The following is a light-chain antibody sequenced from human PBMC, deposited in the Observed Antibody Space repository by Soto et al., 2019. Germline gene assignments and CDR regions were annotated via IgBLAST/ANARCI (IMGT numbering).Light chain of an antibody. V-gene: IGLV1-51*01. CDR3: GTWDSSLSVV. CDR2: DND. CDR1: SSNIGKNY. J-gene: IGLJ2*01. Sequence: QSVLTQPPSVSAAPGQKVTISCSGSSSNIGKNYVFWYQQFPGTAPKLLIYDNDKRPSGIPDRFFGSKSGTSATLGITGLQTGDEADYYCGTWDSSLSVVFGGGPKLTVL.